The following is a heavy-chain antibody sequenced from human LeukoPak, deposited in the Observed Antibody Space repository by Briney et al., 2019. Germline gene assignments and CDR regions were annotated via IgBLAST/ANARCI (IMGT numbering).Heavy chain of an antibody. CDR3: ASYTYYDFWSGSLIDYYYYYGMDV. CDR2: INPNSGGT. D-gene: IGHD3-3*01. CDR1: GYTFTGYY. Sequence: ASVKVSCKASGYTFTGYYMHWVRQAPGQGLEWMGWINPNSGGTNYAQKFQGRVTMTRDTSISTAYMELSRLRPGDTAVYYCASYTYYDFWSGSLIDYYYYYGMDVWGQGTTVTVSS. V-gene: IGHV1-2*02. J-gene: IGHJ6*02.